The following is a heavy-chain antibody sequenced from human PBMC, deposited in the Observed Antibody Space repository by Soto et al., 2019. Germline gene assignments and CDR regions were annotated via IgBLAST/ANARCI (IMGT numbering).Heavy chain of an antibody. Sequence: SETLSLTCTLESCSISSSSIHCGRIRQPPGKGLEWIGNIYYSKNTYYNPSLKSRVTISVDTSKNQFSLRLTSVTAADTAVYYCATHPPYGPLDHWGQGTLVTVSS. CDR1: SCSISSSSIH. J-gene: IGHJ4*02. D-gene: IGHD4-17*01. CDR3: ATHPPYGPLDH. V-gene: IGHV4-39*01. CDR2: IYYSKNT.